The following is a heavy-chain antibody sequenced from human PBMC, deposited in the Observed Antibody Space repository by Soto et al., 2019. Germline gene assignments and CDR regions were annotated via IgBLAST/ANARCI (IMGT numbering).Heavy chain of an antibody. CDR1: VVSISSGGYY. CDR2: IYYSGST. Sequence: SETLSLTCTFSVVSISSGGYYCSWIRQHPGKGLEWIGYIYYSGSTYYNPSLKSRVTISVDTSKNQFSLKLSSVTAADTAVYYCARDDYGGNNYGTEVWGQGTTVSVSS. D-gene: IGHD4-17*01. V-gene: IGHV4-31*03. CDR3: ARDDYGGNNYGTEV. J-gene: IGHJ6*01.